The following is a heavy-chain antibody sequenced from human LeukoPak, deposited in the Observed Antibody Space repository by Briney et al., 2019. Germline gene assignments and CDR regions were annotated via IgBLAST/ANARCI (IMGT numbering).Heavy chain of an antibody. CDR3: ARRRYSSSSGLNYYYYMDV. D-gene: IGHD6-6*01. Sequence: SETLSLTCTVSGGSISSSSYYWGWIRQPPGKGLEWIGSIYYSGSTYYNPSLKSRVTISVDTSKNQFSLKLSSVTAADTAVSYCARRRYSSSSGLNYYYYMDVWGKGTTVTVSS. CDR1: GGSISSSSYY. V-gene: IGHV4-39*01. CDR2: IYYSGST. J-gene: IGHJ6*03.